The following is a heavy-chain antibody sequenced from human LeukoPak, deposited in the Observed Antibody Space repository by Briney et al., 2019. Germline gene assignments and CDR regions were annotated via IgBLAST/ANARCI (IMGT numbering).Heavy chain of an antibody. CDR1: GGYISSTSYF. V-gene: IGHV4-39*01. CDR2: IYYGGRT. D-gene: IGHD3-22*01. CDR3: ARQIPDERGYYQYYFDY. Sequence: SETLSLTCTVSGGYISSTSYFWGWVRQPPGEGVEWIGSIYYGGRTYYNPSLKSRVTVSVDTSKTPISLTVRSVTAADTAVYYCARQIPDERGYYQYYFDYWGQGNLVTVSS. J-gene: IGHJ4*02.